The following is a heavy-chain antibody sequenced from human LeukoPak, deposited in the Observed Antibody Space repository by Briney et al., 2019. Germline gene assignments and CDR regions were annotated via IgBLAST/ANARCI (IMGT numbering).Heavy chain of an antibody. V-gene: IGHV3-7*03. CDR1: GITFSRFW. CDR2: INQDGSEK. J-gene: IGHJ4*02. Sequence: GGSLRLPCAASGITFSRFWMSWVRQAPGKGLQWVANINQDGSEKHYVDSVKGRFPISRDNAENSLYLQMNSLRAEDTAVYYCASGGHLDYWGQGALVTVAS. CDR3: ASGGHLDY. D-gene: IGHD3-16*01.